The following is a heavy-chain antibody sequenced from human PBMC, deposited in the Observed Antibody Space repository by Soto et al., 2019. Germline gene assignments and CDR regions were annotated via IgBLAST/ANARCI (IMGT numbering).Heavy chain of an antibody. Sequence: GGSLRLSCAVSGFSVSSNFMSWVRQAPGKGLEQVAASTYIGGTPYYADSVKGRFTISRDNSQNTLYLQMSSLRPEDTGVYFCVKDYSHGRFPDYWGQGTLVT. V-gene: IGHV3-64D*06. CDR2: STYIGGTP. J-gene: IGHJ4*02. CDR1: GFSVSSNF. D-gene: IGHD1-26*01. CDR3: VKDYSHGRFPDY.